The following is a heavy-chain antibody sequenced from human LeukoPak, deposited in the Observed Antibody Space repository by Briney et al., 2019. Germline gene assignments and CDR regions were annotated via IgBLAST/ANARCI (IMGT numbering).Heavy chain of an antibody. CDR2: TYYRSKWRN. CDR3: ARGGWYLDS. D-gene: IGHD6-19*01. J-gene: IGHJ4*02. V-gene: IGHV6-1*01. Sequence: SQSLSLTCAISGDSVSSNTASWDWNRQSPSRGLEWLARTYYRSKWRNDYATSVKSRISINPDTSRNQFSLQLSSVTPEDTAVYYCARGGWYLDSWGQGTLVTVSS. CDR1: GDSVSSNTAS.